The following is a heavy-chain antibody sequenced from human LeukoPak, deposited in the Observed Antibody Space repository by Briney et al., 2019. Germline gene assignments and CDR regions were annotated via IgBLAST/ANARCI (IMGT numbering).Heavy chain of an antibody. V-gene: IGHV1-69*13. CDR2: IIPTFGTA. D-gene: IGHD6-19*01. J-gene: IGHJ6*02. Sequence: SVKVSCKASGGTFSSYAISWVRQAPGQGLEWMGGIIPTFGTANYAQKFQGRVTITADESTSTAYMELSSLRSEDTAVYYCARREAVAGPNDYYYYGMDVWGQGTTVTVSS. CDR3: ARREAVAGPNDYYYYGMDV. CDR1: GGTFSSYA.